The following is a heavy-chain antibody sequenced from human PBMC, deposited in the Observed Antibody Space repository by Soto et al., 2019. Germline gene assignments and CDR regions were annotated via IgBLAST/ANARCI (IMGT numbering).Heavy chain of an antibody. J-gene: IGHJ6*02. Sequence: GGSLRLSCAASGFTFSSYWMHWVRQAPGKGLVWVSRINSDGSSTSYADSVKGRFTISRDNAKNTLYLQMNSLRAEDTAVYYCANDFFYCSGPRCPLYYHGMDVWGQGATVTVSS. V-gene: IGHV3-74*01. CDR2: INSDGSST. D-gene: IGHD2-2*01. CDR3: ANDFFYCSGPRCPLYYHGMDV. CDR1: GFTFSSYW.